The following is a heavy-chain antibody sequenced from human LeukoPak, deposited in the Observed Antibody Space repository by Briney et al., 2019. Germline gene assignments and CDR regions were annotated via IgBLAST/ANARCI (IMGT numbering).Heavy chain of an antibody. CDR1: GYSFPSYW. D-gene: IGHD3-9*01. Sequence: GESLKISCKGSGYSFPSYWISWVRQMPGKGLEWMGRIVPSDSYTNYSPSFQGHVTISADKSISTAYLQWSSLKASDTAMYYCAIQYYDILTGYYMPPEFDYWGQGSLVTVSS. J-gene: IGHJ4*02. CDR3: AIQYYDILTGYYMPPEFDY. CDR2: IVPSDSYT. V-gene: IGHV5-10-1*01.